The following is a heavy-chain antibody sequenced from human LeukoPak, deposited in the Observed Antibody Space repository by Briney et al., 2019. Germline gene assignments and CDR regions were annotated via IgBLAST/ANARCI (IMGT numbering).Heavy chain of an antibody. CDR2: IYYNGST. CDR3: ARDRHLGI. D-gene: IGHD3-16*01. J-gene: IGHJ3*02. Sequence: PSETLSLTCNVSGYSISSGYYWSWIRQPPGKGLEWIGSIYYNGSTDYNPSLKSRVTISIDTSKNQFSLKLSSVTAADTAVYYCARDRHLGIWGQGTMVTVSS. V-gene: IGHV4-38-2*02. CDR1: GYSISSGYY.